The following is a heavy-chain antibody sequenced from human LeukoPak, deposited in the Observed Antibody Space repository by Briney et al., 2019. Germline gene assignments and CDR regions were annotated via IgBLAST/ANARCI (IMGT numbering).Heavy chain of an antibody. Sequence: SETLSRTCTVSGGSISSYYWSWIRQPPGKGLQGIGYIYYSGSTNYNPSLKSRVTISVDTSKNQFSLKLSSVTAADTAVYYCARASSGWLLGYFDYWGQGTLVTVSS. CDR1: GGSISSYY. V-gene: IGHV4-59*01. CDR2: IYYSGST. J-gene: IGHJ4*02. CDR3: ARASSGWLLGYFDY. D-gene: IGHD6-19*01.